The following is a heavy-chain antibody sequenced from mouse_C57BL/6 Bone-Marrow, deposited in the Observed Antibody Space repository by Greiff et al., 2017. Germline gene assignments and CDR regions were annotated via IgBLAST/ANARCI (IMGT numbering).Heavy chain of an antibody. D-gene: IGHD1-3*01. V-gene: IGHV7-3*01. CDR2: IRNKANGYTT. CDR1: GFTFTGYY. J-gene: IGHJ4*01. Sequence: EVQLVESGGGLVQPGGSLSLSCAASGFTFTGYYMSWVRQPPGKALEWVGIIRNKANGYTTEYSASVKGRFTISRDNSQSTLYLQMNALRAEDSAIYYCARSNNYRDAMDYWGQGTAVTVSS. CDR3: ARSNNYRDAMDY.